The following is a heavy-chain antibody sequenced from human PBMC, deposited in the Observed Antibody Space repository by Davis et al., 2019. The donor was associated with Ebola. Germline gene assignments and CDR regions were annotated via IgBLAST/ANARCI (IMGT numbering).Heavy chain of an antibody. CDR1: GYTFTSYG. J-gene: IGHJ5*02. D-gene: IGHD6-6*01. Sequence: ASVKVSCKASGYTFTSYGISWVRQAPGQGLEWMGWISAYNGNTNYAQKLQGRVTMTTDTSTSTAYMELSRLRSDDTAVYYCARDRIAARPLKNWFDPWGQGTLVTVSS. CDR3: ARDRIAARPLKNWFDP. CDR2: ISAYNGNT. V-gene: IGHV1-18*01.